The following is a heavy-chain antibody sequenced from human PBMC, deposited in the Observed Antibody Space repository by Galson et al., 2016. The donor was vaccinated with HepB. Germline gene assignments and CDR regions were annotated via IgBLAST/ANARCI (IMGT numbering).Heavy chain of an antibody. V-gene: IGHV3-23*01. J-gene: IGHJ4*02. CDR1: GFPFSRYA. Sequence: SLRLSCAASGFPFSRYAMSWVRQAPGKGLEWVSVISASGGSTYYADSVKGQFTISRDNSKNTLYLQMKSLRAEDTAVYYCASDRRGSGWYIDYWGQGTLVTVSS. D-gene: IGHD6-19*01. CDR3: ASDRRGSGWYIDY. CDR2: ISASGGST.